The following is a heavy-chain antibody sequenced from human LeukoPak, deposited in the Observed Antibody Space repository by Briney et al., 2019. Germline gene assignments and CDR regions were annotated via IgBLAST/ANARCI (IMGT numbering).Heavy chain of an antibody. CDR3: ARVGRYFDWPSPEMGNDAFDI. CDR2: ISSSSSTI. J-gene: IGHJ3*02. Sequence: PGGSLRLSCAASGFTFSSYSMNWVRQAPGKGLEWVSYISSSSSTIYYADSVKGRFTISRDNAKNSLYLQMNSLRAEDTAVYYCARVGRYFDWPSPEMGNDAFDIWGQGTMVTVSS. CDR1: GFTFSSYS. D-gene: IGHD3-9*01. V-gene: IGHV3-48*04.